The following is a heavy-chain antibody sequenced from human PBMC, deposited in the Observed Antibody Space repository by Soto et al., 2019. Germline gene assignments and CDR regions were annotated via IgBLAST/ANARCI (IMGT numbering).Heavy chain of an antibody. J-gene: IGHJ4*02. CDR1: GGSISSGDYY. CDR2: IYYSGST. Sequence: SETLSLTFTVSGGSISSGDYYWSWIRQPPGKGLEWIGYIYYSGSTYYNPSLKSRVTISVDTSKNQFSLKLSSVTAADTAVYYCARVKDKWLRFYFDYWGQGTLVTVSS. V-gene: IGHV4-30-4*01. D-gene: IGHD5-12*01. CDR3: ARVKDKWLRFYFDY.